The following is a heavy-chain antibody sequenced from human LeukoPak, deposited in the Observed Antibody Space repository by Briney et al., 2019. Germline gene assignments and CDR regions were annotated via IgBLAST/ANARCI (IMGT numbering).Heavy chain of an antibody. CDR3: ARALGDSSGWLSPYYFDY. CDR1: GYSISSGYY. V-gene: IGHV4-38-2*02. J-gene: IGHJ4*02. Sequence: SETLSLTCTVSGYSISSGYYWGWIRQPPGKGLEWIGSIYHSGSTYYNPSLKSRVTISVDTSKNQFSLKLSSVTAADTAVYYCARALGDSSGWLSPYYFDYWGQGTLVTVSS. D-gene: IGHD6-19*01. CDR2: IYHSGST.